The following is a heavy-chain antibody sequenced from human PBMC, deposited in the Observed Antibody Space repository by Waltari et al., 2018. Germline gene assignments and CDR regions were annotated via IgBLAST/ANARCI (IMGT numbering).Heavy chain of an antibody. CDR1: GFRFRSFS. J-gene: IGHJ4*02. CDR3: ARPGHLRYCSGGTCFLEY. D-gene: IGHD2-15*01. Sequence: QVQLVESGGGVVQPGRSLRLSCAALGFRFRSFSMHWVRQAPGKGLEWVAVMSYDGSNKNYADSVKGRFTISRDNSKNTLHLQMDSLRPEDTAVYYCARPGHLRYCSGGTCFLEYWGQGTLVTVSS. CDR2: MSYDGSNK. V-gene: IGHV3-30*04.